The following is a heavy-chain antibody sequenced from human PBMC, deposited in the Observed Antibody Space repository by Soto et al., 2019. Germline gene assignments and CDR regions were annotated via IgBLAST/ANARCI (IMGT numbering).Heavy chain of an antibody. CDR2: IIPIFGTA. Sequence: QVQLVQSGAEVKKPGSSVKVSCKASGGTFSSYAISWVRQAPGQGLEWMGGIIPIFGTANYAQKFQGRVTMTADDATSIAYMELRSLSSEYRAVYYCARENKGYCISISYSNYYYGMDVWGQGTTVTVSS. J-gene: IGHJ6*02. CDR1: GGTFSSYA. CDR3: ARENKGYCISISYSNYYYGMDV. D-gene: IGHD2-2*01. V-gene: IGHV1-69*12.